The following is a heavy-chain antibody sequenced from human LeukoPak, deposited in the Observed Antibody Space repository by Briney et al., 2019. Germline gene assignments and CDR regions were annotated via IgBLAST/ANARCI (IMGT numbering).Heavy chain of an antibody. D-gene: IGHD3-16*01. V-gene: IGHV4-39*07. Sequence: SETLSLTCTVSGGSISSSSYYWGWIRQPPGKGLEWIGSIYYSGSTYYNPSLKSRVTISVDTSKNQFSLKLSSVTAADTAVYYCARPIWAPPDAFDIWGQGTMVTVSS. CDR1: GGSISSSSYY. CDR2: IYYSGST. J-gene: IGHJ3*02. CDR3: ARPIWAPPDAFDI.